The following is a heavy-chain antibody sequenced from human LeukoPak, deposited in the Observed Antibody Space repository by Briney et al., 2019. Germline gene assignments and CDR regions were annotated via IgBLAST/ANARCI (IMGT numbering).Heavy chain of an antibody. D-gene: IGHD3-22*01. J-gene: IGHJ4*02. Sequence: PSETLSLTCTVSGGPISSYYWSWIRQPPGKGLEWIGYIYSSGSTNYNPSLKSRVTISIDTSKNQFSLKLNSVTAADTAVYYCARGRAYYDSTGYYFWGQGTLVTVSS. CDR1: GGPISSYY. CDR2: IYSSGST. V-gene: IGHV4-59*01. CDR3: ARGRAYYDSTGYYF.